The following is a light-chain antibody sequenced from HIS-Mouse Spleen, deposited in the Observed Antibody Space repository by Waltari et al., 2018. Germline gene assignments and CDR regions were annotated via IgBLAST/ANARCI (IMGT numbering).Light chain of an antibody. Sequence: QSALTHPRSVSGSPGQSVPISCTGTSRDVGGYYYVSWYQQPPGKAPKLMIYDVSKRPSGVPDRFSGSKSGNTASLTISGLQAEDEADYYCCSYAGSYTWVFGGGTKLTVL. CDR1: SRDVGGYYY. CDR2: DVS. J-gene: IGLJ3*02. CDR3: CSYAGSYTWV. V-gene: IGLV2-11*01.